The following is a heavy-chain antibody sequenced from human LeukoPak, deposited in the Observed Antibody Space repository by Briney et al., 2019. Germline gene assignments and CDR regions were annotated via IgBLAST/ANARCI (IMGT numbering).Heavy chain of an antibody. CDR2: IYPGDSDT. Sequence: GESLKISCKGSGYGFTSYWIGWVRQMPGKGPEWMGIIYPGDSDTRYSPSFQGQVTISADKSISTAYLQWSSLKASDTAMYYCARRFAGEGYYYYMDVWGKGTTVTVSS. J-gene: IGHJ6*03. CDR3: ARRFAGEGYYYYMDV. CDR1: GYGFTSYW. V-gene: IGHV5-51*01.